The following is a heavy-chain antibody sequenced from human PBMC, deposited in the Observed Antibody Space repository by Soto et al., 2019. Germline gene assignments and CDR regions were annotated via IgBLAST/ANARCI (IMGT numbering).Heavy chain of an antibody. Sequence: SETLSLSCTVSGGSIRTSSFYCGWIRQPPGKGLEWIASFYHSGSTYYNPSLKSRVTISVDRSKNQFSLQLNSVTPEDAAVYYCANDPGYSLDYWGQGTQVTVSS. J-gene: IGHJ4*02. CDR2: FYHSGST. CDR1: GGSIRTSSFY. V-gene: IGHV4-39*07. CDR3: ANDPGYSLDY. D-gene: IGHD5-12*01.